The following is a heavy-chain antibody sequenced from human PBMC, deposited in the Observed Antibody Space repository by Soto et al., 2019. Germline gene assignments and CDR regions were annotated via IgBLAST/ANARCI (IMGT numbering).Heavy chain of an antibody. Sequence: QVQLVQSGAEVKKPGSSVKVSCKASGDSFSNYAMSWVRQAPGQGLEWMGGIVPIFGTRSYAQKFQGRITINADESTSTAYMELSGLRSDDTAVYYCARDGDSGTYEYWGQGTLVTVSS. CDR3: ARDGDSGTYEY. V-gene: IGHV1-69*12. D-gene: IGHD5-12*01. J-gene: IGHJ4*02. CDR2: IVPIFGTR. CDR1: GDSFSNYA.